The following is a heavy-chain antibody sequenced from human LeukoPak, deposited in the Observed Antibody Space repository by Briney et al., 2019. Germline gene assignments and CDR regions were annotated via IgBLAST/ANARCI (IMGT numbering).Heavy chain of an antibody. CDR3: ARHRYTSGWYAGFDY. J-gene: IGHJ4*02. CDR2: IYYNRGT. Sequence: SETLSLTCNVSGGSISSSYWSWIRQSPGKGLEWIGYIYYNRGTNYNPSLKSRVTISVGTSKNQFSLRLNSLTAADTAVYYCARHRYTSGWYAGFDYWGQGTLVTVSS. D-gene: IGHD6-19*01. CDR1: GGSISSSY. V-gene: IGHV4-59*08.